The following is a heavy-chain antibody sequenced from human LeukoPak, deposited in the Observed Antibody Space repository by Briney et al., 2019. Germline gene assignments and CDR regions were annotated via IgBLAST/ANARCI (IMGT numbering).Heavy chain of an antibody. CDR3: ARADSGWYSLGY. J-gene: IGHJ4*02. Sequence: SETLSLTCTVSGGSISSGGYYWSWIRQHPGKGLEWIGYIYYSGSTYYNPSLKSRVTISVDTSKNQFSLKLSSVTAADTAVYYCARADSGWYSLGYWGQGTLVTVSS. V-gene: IGHV4-31*03. CDR2: IYYSGST. D-gene: IGHD6-19*01. CDR1: GGSISSGGYY.